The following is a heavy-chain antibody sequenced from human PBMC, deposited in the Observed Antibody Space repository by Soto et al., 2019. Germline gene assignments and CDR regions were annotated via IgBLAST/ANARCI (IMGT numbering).Heavy chain of an antibody. D-gene: IGHD6-19*01. CDR3: AKSVTSGWADTFDI. CDR2: ISWNSGTI. Sequence: EVQLVESGGDLVQPGRSLRLSCAASGFTFDDYAMHWVRQAPGKGLEWVSGISWNSGTIGYADSVKGRVTISKHNAKNSLYLQMSSLRAEDTALYYCAKSVTSGWADTFDIWGQGTMVTVSS. J-gene: IGHJ3*02. CDR1: GFTFDDYA. V-gene: IGHV3-9*01.